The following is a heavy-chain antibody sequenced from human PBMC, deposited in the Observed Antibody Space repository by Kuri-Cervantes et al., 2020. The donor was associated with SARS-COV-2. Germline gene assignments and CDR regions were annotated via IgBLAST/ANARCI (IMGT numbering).Heavy chain of an antibody. CDR3: VRGTEDYSGARSFFDS. D-gene: IGHD4-11*01. CDR1: GFSFSDYY. CDR2: IKQDDTEY. V-gene: IGHV3-7*03. Sequence: LSLTCAASGFSFSDYYMTWIRQAPGKGLEWVANIKQDDTEYYYVDSVRGRFTISRDNAKNSMYLQMNSLRAEDTAIYYCVRGTEDYSGARSFFDSWGQGTPVTVSS. J-gene: IGHJ4*02.